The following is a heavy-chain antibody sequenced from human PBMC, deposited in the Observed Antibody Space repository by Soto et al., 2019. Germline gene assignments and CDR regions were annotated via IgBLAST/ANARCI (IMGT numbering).Heavy chain of an antibody. J-gene: IGHJ6*02. V-gene: IGHV3-30-3*01. CDR1: GFTFSSYA. CDR3: AKGRSYYYYYGVDV. CDR2: ISYDGSDK. Sequence: GGSLRLSCAASGFTFSSYAMHWVRQTPGKGLEWVALISYDGSDKYYADSVKGRFTISRDKSKNTLYLQMNSLRAEDTALYYCAKGRSYYYYYGVDVWGQGTTVT.